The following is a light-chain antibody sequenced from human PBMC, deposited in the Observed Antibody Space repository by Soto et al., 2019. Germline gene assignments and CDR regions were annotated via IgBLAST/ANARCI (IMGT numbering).Light chain of an antibody. CDR3: SSRIGGTSVV. J-gene: IGLJ2*01. CDR1: SRDLGDFNY. V-gene: IGLV2-8*01. Sequence: QSALTQPPSASGSPGQSVTISCTGTSRDLGDFNYVSWYQQHPGQVPKLMIYEVTKRPSGVPDRFSGSKSGNTASLTVSGLQAEDEADYYCSSRIGGTSVVFGGGTKLTVL. CDR2: EVT.